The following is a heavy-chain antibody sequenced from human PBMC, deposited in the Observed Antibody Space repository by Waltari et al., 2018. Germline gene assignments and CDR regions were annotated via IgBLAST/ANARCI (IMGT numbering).Heavy chain of an antibody. J-gene: IGHJ4*02. Sequence: EVQLVESGGGLVKPGGSLRLSCAASGFTFSSYSMNWVRPAPGKGLEWVSSISSSSSYIYYADSVKGRFTISRDNAKNSLYLQMNSLRAEDTAVYYCARGRSIEGDSSGWYAALGGWGQGTLVTVSS. V-gene: IGHV3-21*01. CDR2: ISSSSSYI. CDR3: ARGRSIEGDSSGWYAALGG. D-gene: IGHD6-19*01. CDR1: GFTFSSYS.